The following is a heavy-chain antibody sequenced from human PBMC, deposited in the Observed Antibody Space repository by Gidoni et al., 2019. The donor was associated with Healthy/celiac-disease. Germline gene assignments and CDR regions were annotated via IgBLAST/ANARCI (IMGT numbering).Heavy chain of an antibody. CDR2: IYYSGST. Sequence: QLQLQESGPGLVKPSETLSLTCTVSGGSISSRSYYWGWIRQPPGKGLEWIGSIYYSGSTYYNPSLKSRVTISVDTSKNQFSLKLSSVTAADTAVYYCASSSPIQLWLDNWFDPWGQGTLVTVSS. CDR3: ASSSPIQLWLDNWFDP. D-gene: IGHD5-18*01. CDR1: GGSISSRSYY. J-gene: IGHJ5*02. V-gene: IGHV4-39*01.